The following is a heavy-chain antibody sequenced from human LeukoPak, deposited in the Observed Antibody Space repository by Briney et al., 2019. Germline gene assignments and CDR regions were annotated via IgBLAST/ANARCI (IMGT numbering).Heavy chain of an antibody. J-gene: IGHJ6*02. Sequence: PGRSLRLSCAASGFTFSSYGMHWVRQAPGKGLEWVAVIWYDGSNKYYADSVKGRFTISRDNSKTTLYLQMNSLRAEDTAVYYCARGGGYYGSGSLHYYYYGMDVWGQGTTVTVSS. D-gene: IGHD3-10*01. CDR1: GFTFSSYG. CDR2: IWYDGSNK. CDR3: ARGGGYYGSGSLHYYYYGMDV. V-gene: IGHV3-33*01.